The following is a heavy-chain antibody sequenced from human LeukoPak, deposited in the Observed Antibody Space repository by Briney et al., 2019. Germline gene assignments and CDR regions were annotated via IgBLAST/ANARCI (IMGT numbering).Heavy chain of an antibody. V-gene: IGHV3-33*06. D-gene: IGHD1-26*01. Sequence: GGSLRLSCAASGFTFSSCGMHWVRQAPGKGLEWVAVVWYDGSNKYYADSVKGRFTISRDNSKNTLYLQMDSLRAEDTAVYYWAKDLSLGAIDYWGQGTLVTVSS. CDR1: GFTFSSCG. CDR2: VWYDGSNK. CDR3: AKDLSLGAIDY. J-gene: IGHJ4*02.